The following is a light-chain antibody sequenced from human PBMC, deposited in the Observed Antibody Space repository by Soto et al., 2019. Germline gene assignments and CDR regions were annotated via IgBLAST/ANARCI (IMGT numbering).Light chain of an antibody. Sequence: QSVLTQPASVSGSPGQSITISCTGTSSDLGSYNLVSWYQHHPGKAPKLIIYEATKRPSGISSRFSGSKSGYTASLTISGLQAEDEADYYCCSYAGSFTWVFGGGTKLTVL. CDR2: EAT. CDR3: CSYAGSFTWV. CDR1: SSDLGSYNL. V-gene: IGLV2-23*01. J-gene: IGLJ3*02.